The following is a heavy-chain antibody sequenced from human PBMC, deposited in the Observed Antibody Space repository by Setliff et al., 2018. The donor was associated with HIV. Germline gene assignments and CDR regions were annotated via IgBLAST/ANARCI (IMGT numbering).Heavy chain of an antibody. Sequence: ASVKVSCKASGYTFINFYLHWVRLAPGQGLEWMGMVNSGSGSTVFAQKFQGRVTMTRDTSTSTIYMGLSSLRSEDTAVYYCAKADYCSGGSCNSRRSIDYWGQGTLVTVSS. V-gene: IGHV1-46*01. J-gene: IGHJ4*02. CDR3: AKADYCSGGSCNSRRSIDY. CDR2: VNSGSGST. CDR1: GYTFINFY. D-gene: IGHD2-15*01.